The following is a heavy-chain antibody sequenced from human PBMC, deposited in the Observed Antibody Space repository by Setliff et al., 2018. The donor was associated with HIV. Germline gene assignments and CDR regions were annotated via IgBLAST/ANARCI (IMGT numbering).Heavy chain of an antibody. V-gene: IGHV3-15*01. Sequence: GSLRLSRAASGFTFSNAWMSWVRQAPGKGLEWVGRIKSKTDGGTTDYAAPVKGRFTISRDDSKNTLYLQMNSLKTEDTAVYYCTTIQKLTTPVDYWGQGTLVTVSS. CDR2: IKSKTDGGTT. CDR3: TTIQKLTTPVDY. D-gene: IGHD4-17*01. J-gene: IGHJ4*02. CDR1: GFTFSNAW.